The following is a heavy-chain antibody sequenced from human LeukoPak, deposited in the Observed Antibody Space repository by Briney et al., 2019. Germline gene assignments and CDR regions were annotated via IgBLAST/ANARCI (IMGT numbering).Heavy chain of an antibody. CDR3: AKDPGGSGWYFDY. J-gene: IGHJ4*02. CDR2: ISGSGGST. CDR1: GFTFSSYA. D-gene: IGHD6-19*01. V-gene: IGHV3-23*01. Sequence: GASLRLSCAASGFTFSSYAMSWVRQAPGKGLEWVSAISGSGGSTYYADSVKGRFTISRDNSKNTLYLQMNSLRAEDTAVYYCAKDPGGSGWYFDYWGQGTLVTASS.